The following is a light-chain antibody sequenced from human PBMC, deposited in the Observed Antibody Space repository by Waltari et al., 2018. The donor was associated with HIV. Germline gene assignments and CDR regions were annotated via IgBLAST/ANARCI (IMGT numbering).Light chain of an antibody. CDR2: GNT. CDR3: QSYDTSLAGPRV. Sequence: QSVLTQPPLVSGAPGQRVILSCTGSTSSIGAGHQVHWYQQLPGTAPKLLIYGNTNRPSGVPDRFSGSKSGTSASLAITGLQAEDEAHYYCQSYDTSLAGPRVFGTGTKVTVL. V-gene: IGLV1-40*01. J-gene: IGLJ1*01. CDR1: TSSIGAGHQ.